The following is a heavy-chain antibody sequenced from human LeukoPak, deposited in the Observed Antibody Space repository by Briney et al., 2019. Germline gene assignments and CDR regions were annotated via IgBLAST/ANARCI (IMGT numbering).Heavy chain of an antibody. CDR2: IYSGGST. V-gene: IGHV3-53*01. Sequence: GGSLRLSCVASGFTVSSKYMSWVRQAPGKGLEWVSVIYSGGSTYYGESVKGRFTISRDNSKNTVHLRMNALRAEDSAVYYCARGTVWRLGSYGLDVWGQGTTVTVSS. CDR1: GFTVSSKY. D-gene: IGHD3-16*01. J-gene: IGHJ6*02. CDR3: ARGTVWRLGSYGLDV.